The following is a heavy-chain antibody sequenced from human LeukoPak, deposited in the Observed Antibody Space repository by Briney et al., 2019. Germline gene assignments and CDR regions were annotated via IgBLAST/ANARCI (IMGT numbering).Heavy chain of an antibody. J-gene: IGHJ4*02. V-gene: IGHV3-30-3*01. CDR2: ISYDGSNK. CDR3: ARAERIAARPVDY. D-gene: IGHD6-6*01. Sequence: GGSLRLSCAASGFTFSSYAMHWVRQAPGKGLEWVAVISYDGSNKYYADSVKGRFTISRDNSKNTLYLQMNSLRAEDTAVYYCARAERIAARPVDYWGQGTLVTVS. CDR1: GFTFSSYA.